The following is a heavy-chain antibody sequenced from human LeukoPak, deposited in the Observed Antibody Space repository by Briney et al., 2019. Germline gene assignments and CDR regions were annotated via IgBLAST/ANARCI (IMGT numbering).Heavy chain of an antibody. Sequence: SETLSLTCTVSGGSISSYYWSWIRQPPGKGLEWIGYIYYSGSTNYNPSLKSRVTISVDTSKNQFSLKLSSVTAADTAVYYCARSRSHSGYDKSFDYWGQGTLVTVSS. D-gene: IGHD5-12*01. CDR2: IYYSGST. V-gene: IGHV4-59*08. CDR3: ARSRSHSGYDKSFDY. J-gene: IGHJ4*02. CDR1: GGSISSYY.